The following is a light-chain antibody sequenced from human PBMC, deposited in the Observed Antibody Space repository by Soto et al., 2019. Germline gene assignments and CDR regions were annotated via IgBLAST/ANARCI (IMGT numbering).Light chain of an antibody. CDR3: CSYATPRQ. V-gene: IGLV2-23*02. CDR2: EVS. J-gene: IGLJ2*01. CDR1: TSDVGSYNL. Sequence: QSALTQPASVSGSPGQSITISCTGTTSDVGSYNLVSWYQQHPGKAPKLIIYEVSERPSGVSTRFSGSKSGNMPSLTISGLQAEDEAEYYCCSYATPRQFGGGTKVTVL.